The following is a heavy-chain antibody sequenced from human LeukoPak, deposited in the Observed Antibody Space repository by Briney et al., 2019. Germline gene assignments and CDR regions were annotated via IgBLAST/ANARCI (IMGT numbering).Heavy chain of an antibody. Sequence: GGSLRLSCVASGFTFATSWMTWVRQTPGKGLEWVAHIKGDGTTTKYVDSVKGRFTISRDNTKNSLFLQLNSLRAEDTAIYYCVRDRGWYHFDLWGQGNLVIVSS. D-gene: IGHD3-10*01. J-gene: IGHJ4*02. CDR3: VRDRGWYHFDL. CDR2: IKGDGTTT. V-gene: IGHV3-7*01. CDR1: GFTFATSW.